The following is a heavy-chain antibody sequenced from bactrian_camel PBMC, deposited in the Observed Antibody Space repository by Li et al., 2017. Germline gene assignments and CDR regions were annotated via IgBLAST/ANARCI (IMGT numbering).Heavy chain of an antibody. J-gene: IGHJ4*01. V-gene: IGHV3S45*01. CDR2: IRRDGGET. CDR1: GHSRGSNC. Sequence: HVQLVESGGGSVQAGGSLRLSCKVSGHSRGSNCVGWYRLPPGRAPAEREGIAAIRRDGGETWYAASVKGRFTISKDNADNTLYLQMNSLKPEDTAMYYCAARGRWYSPCDLQMWSRPNNYWGQGTQVTVS. D-gene: IGHD6*01. CDR3: AARGRWYSPCDLQMWSRPNNY.